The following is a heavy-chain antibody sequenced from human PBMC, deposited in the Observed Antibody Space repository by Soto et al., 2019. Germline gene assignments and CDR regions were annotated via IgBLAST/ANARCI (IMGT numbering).Heavy chain of an antibody. D-gene: IGHD3-22*01. CDR3: ARPANDYYASSSYYHDAFDI. Sequence: SETLSLTCAVYGGSFSGYYWTWIRLTPGKGLEWIGEINHSGSTNYNPSLKSRVTMSVDTSKNQFSRKLSSVTAADTAVYYCARPANDYYASSSYYHDAFDIWGQGTMVTVSS. CDR2: INHSGST. V-gene: IGHV4-34*01. CDR1: GGSFSGYY. J-gene: IGHJ3*02.